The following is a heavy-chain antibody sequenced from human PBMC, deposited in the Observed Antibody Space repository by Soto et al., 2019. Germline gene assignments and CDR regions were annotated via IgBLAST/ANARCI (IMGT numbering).Heavy chain of an antibody. J-gene: IGHJ5*02. CDR1: GFTFNNYA. CDR2: ISGSGGST. Sequence: QPGGSLRLSCAASGFTFNNYAMSWVCQAPGKGLEWVSAISGSGGSTYYADSVKGRFTISRDNSRNTLYLQMNSLRAEDTAVYYCAKAPSMAFPPIAAAVHNWFDPWGQGTLVTVSS. V-gene: IGHV3-23*01. D-gene: IGHD6-13*01. CDR3: AKAPSMAFPPIAAAVHNWFDP.